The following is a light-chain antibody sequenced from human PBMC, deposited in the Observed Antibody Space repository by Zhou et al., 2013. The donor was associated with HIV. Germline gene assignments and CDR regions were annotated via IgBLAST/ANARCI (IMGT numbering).Light chain of an antibody. J-gene: IGKJ1*01. Sequence: VLTQSPGTLSLSPGERATLSCRASQSVSNNYLAWYQQKPGQAPRLLIYGASSRATGIPDKFTGRWVWDRLHFHPSPDWSLKILAKCYYCQQYGGFTWTFGPRAKV. CDR2: GAS. CDR3: QQYGGFTWT. CDR1: QSVSNNY. V-gene: IGKV3-20*01.